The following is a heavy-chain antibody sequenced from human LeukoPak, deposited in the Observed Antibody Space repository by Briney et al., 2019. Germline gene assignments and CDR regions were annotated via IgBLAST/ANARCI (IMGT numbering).Heavy chain of an antibody. CDR3: ARTVAATQRWFDP. V-gene: IGHV7-4-1*02. J-gene: IGHJ5*02. Sequence: ASVTVSCKASGYTFTSYAMNWVRQAPGQGLEWVGWINTNTGNPTYAQGFTGRFVFSLDTSVSTAYLQISSLKAEDTAVYYCARTVAATQRWFDPWGQGTLVTVSS. CDR1: GYTFTSYA. D-gene: IGHD2-15*01. CDR2: INTNTGNP.